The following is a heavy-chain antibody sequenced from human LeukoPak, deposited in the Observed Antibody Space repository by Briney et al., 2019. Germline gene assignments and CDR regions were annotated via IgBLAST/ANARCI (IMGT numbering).Heavy chain of an antibody. Sequence: EASVKVSCKASGYTFTGYYMHWVRQAPGQGLEWMGWINPNSGGTNYAQKFQGRVTMTRDTSISTAYMELSRLRSDDTAVYYCARVPWLNGYKYNWFDPWGQGTLATVSS. V-gene: IGHV1-2*02. J-gene: IGHJ5*02. CDR2: INPNSGGT. CDR1: GYTFTGYY. CDR3: ARVPWLNGYKYNWFDP. D-gene: IGHD3-9*01.